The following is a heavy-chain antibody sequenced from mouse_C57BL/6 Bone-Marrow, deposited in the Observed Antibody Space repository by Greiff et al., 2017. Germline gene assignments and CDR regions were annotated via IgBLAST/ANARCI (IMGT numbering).Heavy chain of an antibody. CDR3: ARGGYPDNVDY. D-gene: IGHD2-14*01. J-gene: IGHJ2*01. V-gene: IGHV1-19*01. CDR2: INPYSGGT. Sequence: VQLKESGPVLVKPGASVKMSCKASGYTFTDYYMNWVKQSHGKSLEWIGVINPYSGGTSYNQKFKGKATLTVDKSSSTAYMERNILTSEDSAVYYCARGGYPDNVDYWGQGTTLTVSS. CDR1: GYTFTDYY.